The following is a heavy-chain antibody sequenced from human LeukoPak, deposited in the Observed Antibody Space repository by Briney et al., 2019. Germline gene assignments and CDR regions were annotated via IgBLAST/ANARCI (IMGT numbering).Heavy chain of an antibody. CDR1: GFTVSSNY. V-gene: IGHV3-53*01. D-gene: IGHD3-22*01. CDR3: ARDYYDSSGYYGLDY. Sequence: PGGSLRLSCAASGFTVSSNYMSWVRQAPGKGLEWVSVNYSGGSTYYADSVKGRFTISRDNSKNTLYLQMNSLRAEDTAVYYCARDYYDSSGYYGLDYWGQGTLVTVSS. CDR2: NYSGGST. J-gene: IGHJ4*02.